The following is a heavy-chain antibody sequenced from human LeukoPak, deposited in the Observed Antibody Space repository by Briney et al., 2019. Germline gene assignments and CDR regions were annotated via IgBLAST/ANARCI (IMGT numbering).Heavy chain of an antibody. V-gene: IGHV1-24*01. D-gene: IGHD6-13*01. Sequence: ASVKVSCKVSGYTLTELSMHSVRQAPGKGLEWMGGFDPEDGETIYAQKFQGRVTMTEDTSTDTAYMELSSLRSEDTAVYYCATDDIAAAGTTTYYYYGMDVWGQGTTVTVSS. J-gene: IGHJ6*02. CDR1: GYTLTELS. CDR3: ATDDIAAAGTTTYYYYGMDV. CDR2: FDPEDGET.